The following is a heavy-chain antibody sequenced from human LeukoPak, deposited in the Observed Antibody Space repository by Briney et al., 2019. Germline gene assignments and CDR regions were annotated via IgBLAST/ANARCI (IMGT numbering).Heavy chain of an antibody. CDR2: IIPVHGKP. Sequence: ASVKVSCKASGGTFSSYAINWVRQAPGQGLEWVGKIIPVHGKPNYAQQFQGRVTITADESTSTAYLELSSLKSEDTAVYYCAREGRITTPGTIYFYFGLDLWGQGTTVIVSS. CDR1: GGTFSSYA. V-gene: IGHV1-69*11. CDR3: AREGRITTPGTIYFYFGLDL. J-gene: IGHJ6*02. D-gene: IGHD6-13*01.